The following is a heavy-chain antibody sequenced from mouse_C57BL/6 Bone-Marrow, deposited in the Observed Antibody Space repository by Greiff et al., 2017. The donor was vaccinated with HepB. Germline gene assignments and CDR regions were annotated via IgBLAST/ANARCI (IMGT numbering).Heavy chain of an antibody. J-gene: IGHJ2*01. CDR3: ANGYEDY. CDR1: GYTFTSYW. Sequence: QVQLQQPGAELVKPGASVKLSCKASGYTFTSYWMQWVKQRPGQGLEWIGEIDPSDSYTNYNQKFKGKATLTVDTSSSTAYMQLSSLTSEDSAVYYCANGYEDYGGQGTTLTVSS. CDR2: IDPSDSYT. D-gene: IGHD2-2*01. V-gene: IGHV1-50*01.